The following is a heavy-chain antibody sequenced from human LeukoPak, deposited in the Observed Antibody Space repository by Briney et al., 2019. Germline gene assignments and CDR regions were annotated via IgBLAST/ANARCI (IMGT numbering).Heavy chain of an antibody. V-gene: IGHV3-7*01. CDR1: GFTFSSYW. CDR3: ARDLTGDPFDY. D-gene: IGHD7-27*01. J-gene: IGHJ4*02. CDR2: IKQDGSEK. Sequence: GGPLRLSCAASGFTFSSYWMSWVRQAPGKGLEWVANIKQDGSEKYYVDSVKGRFTISRDNAKNSLYLQMNSLRAEDTAVYYCARDLTGDPFDYWGQGTLVTVSS.